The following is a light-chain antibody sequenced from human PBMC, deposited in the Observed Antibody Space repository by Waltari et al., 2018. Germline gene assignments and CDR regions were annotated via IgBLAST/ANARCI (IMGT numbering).Light chain of an antibody. J-gene: IGLJ3*02. CDR3: QSYDTSLSVV. CDR2: GST. V-gene: IGLV1-40*01. CDR1: GPNIGAGYA. Sequence: QSVLTQPPSVSGAPGQSVTISCTGSGPNIGAGYAVHWYQQLPRAAPNLLIYGSTSRPLGVPARFFGSTSGTSASLAITGLQAEDEADYYCQSYDTSLSVVFGGGTKLTVL.